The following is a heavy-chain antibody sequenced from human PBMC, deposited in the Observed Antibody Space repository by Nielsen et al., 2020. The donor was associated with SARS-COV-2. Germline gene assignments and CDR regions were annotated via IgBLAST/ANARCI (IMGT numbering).Heavy chain of an antibody. V-gene: IGHV1-3*01. CDR2: INAGNGNT. J-gene: IGHJ6*02. D-gene: IGHD3-9*01. CDR3: ARAGPSQATEDPYDILTGPRNYYGMDV. Sequence: WVRQAPGQRLEWMGWINAGNGNTKYSQNFQGRVTITRDTSASTAYMELSSLRSEDTAVYYCARAGPSQATEDPYDILTGPRNYYGMDVWGQGTTVTVSS.